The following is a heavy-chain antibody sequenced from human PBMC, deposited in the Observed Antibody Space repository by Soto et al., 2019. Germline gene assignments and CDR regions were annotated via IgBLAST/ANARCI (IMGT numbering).Heavy chain of an antibody. D-gene: IGHD6-19*01. CDR3: ARHLIAVYYYYYGMDV. CDR2: IYYSGST. V-gene: IGHV4-39*01. Sequence: SETLSLTCTVSGASISSSSYYWGWIRQPPGKGLEWIGSIYYSGSTYYNPSLKSRVTISVDTSKNQFSLKLSSVTAADTAVYYCARHLIAVYYYYYGMDVWGQGTTVT. J-gene: IGHJ6*02. CDR1: GASISSSSYY.